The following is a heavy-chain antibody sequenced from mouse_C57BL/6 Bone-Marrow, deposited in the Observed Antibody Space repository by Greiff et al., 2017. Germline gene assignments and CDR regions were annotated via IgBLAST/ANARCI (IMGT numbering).Heavy chain of an antibody. D-gene: IGHD2-2*01. CDR3: VRKVTTMDY. J-gene: IGHJ4*01. CDR1: GFSFNTYA. V-gene: IGHV10-1*01. CDR2: IRSKSNNYAT. Sequence: VQLKESGGGLVQPKGSLKLSCAASGFSFNTYAMNWVRQAPGKGLEWVARIRSKSNNYATYYADSVKDRFTISRDDSESMLYLQMNNLKTEDTAMYYCVRKVTTMDYWGQGTSVTVSS.